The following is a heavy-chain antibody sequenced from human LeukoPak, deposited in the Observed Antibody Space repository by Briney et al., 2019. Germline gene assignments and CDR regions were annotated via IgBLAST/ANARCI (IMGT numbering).Heavy chain of an antibody. CDR1: GGSSSSYY. CDR3: ARDVSSGGASDI. D-gene: IGHD6-19*01. V-gene: IGHV4-4*07. J-gene: IGHJ3*02. CDR2: IYPSGST. Sequence: SETLSLTCTVSGGSSSSYYWSWIRQPAGKGLEWIGRIYPSGSTKYNPSLKSRVTISVDKSKNQFSLKLNSVTAADTAAYYCARDVSSGGASDIWGQGTVVTVSS.